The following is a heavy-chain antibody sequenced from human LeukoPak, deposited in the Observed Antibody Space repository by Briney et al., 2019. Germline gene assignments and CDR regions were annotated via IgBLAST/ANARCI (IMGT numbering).Heavy chain of an antibody. D-gene: IGHD1-14*01. CDR3: AGGPDSRKAGY. CDR2: ISHDEGT. CDR1: GESYTDYH. Sequence: SETLSLTCDIYGESYTDYHLSWIRQPPGKGLEWIGEISHDEGTNYNPSLRSRVSISLDMSKNQFFLKLTSVTAADTAVYYCAGGPDSRKAGYWGPGTLVTVSS. J-gene: IGHJ4*02. V-gene: IGHV4-34*01.